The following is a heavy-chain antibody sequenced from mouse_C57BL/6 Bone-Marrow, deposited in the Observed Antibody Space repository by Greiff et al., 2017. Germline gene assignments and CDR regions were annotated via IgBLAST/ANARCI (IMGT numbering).Heavy chain of an antibody. D-gene: IGHD3-1*01. J-gene: IGHJ3*01. CDR1: GFTFSSYG. V-gene: IGHV5-6*01. Sequence: EVHLVESGGDLVKPGGSLKLSCAASGFTFSSYGMSWVRQTPDKRLEWVATISSGGSYTYYPDSVKGRFTISRDNAKNTLYLQMSSLKSEDTAMYYCARSELGVGFAYWGQGTLVTVSA. CDR2: ISSGGSYT. CDR3: ARSELGVGFAY.